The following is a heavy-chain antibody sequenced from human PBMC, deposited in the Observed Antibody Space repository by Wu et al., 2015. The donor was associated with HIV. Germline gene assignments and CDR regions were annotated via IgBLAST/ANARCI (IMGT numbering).Heavy chain of an antibody. V-gene: IGHV1-69*05. CDR2: INPLFGTT. J-gene: IGHJ6*02. CDR3: ARNTGAVATSLYSLGV. D-gene: IGHD5-12*01. Sequence: QGQLVQFGAEVKKPGSSVKVTCKASGDGFTSYAVSWVRQAPGQGLEWMGGINPLFGTTKHAQKFQDRVTLTTDESKTTAYMELRSLRSEDTAVYYCARNTGAVATSLYSLGVWGQGTTVAVSS. CDR1: GDGFTSYA.